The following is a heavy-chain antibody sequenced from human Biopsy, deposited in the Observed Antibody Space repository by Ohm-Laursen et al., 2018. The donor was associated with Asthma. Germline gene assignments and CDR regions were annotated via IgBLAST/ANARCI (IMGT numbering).Heavy chain of an antibody. V-gene: IGHV4-30-4*01. Sequence: SETLSLTCTVSGCYNSSDAYYWGWVRQPPGKGLEWIGYIHYIESNYNNPPLKSRVAISLDTSKNQFTLKLSSVSAEDTAVYFCARRGGLERYFDYWGQGTLVTVSS. CDR2: IHYIESN. J-gene: IGHJ4*02. CDR3: ARRGGLERYFDY. D-gene: IGHD3-16*01. CDR1: GCYNSSDAYY.